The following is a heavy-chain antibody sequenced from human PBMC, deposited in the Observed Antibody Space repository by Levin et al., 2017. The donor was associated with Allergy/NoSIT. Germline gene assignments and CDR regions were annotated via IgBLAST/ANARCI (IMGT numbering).Heavy chain of an antibody. Sequence: SQTLSLTCPVSGDSMTGSYWSWIRQPPGRGLEWIGYIHNSGRTNYNPSLKSRVIVSVDGSRNQFSLRLRSVIAADTAVYYCAADKYENNFLYWGQGTLVTVSS. D-gene: IGHD2/OR15-2a*01. V-gene: IGHV4-59*13. CDR1: GDSMTGSY. CDR2: IHNSGRT. J-gene: IGHJ1*01. CDR3: AADKYENNFLY.